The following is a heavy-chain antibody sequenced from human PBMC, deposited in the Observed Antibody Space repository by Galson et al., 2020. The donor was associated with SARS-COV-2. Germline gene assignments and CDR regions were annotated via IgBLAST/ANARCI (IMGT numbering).Heavy chain of an antibody. J-gene: IGHJ6*02. CDR3: ARGPRGTYYDSPYGMDV. V-gene: IGHV3-72*01. D-gene: IGHD3-22*01. Sequence: GESLKISCAASGFSFSDHYMDWVRQAPGKGLEWVGRARDRGKSYTTFYATSVQGRFTISRDDSKNSVYLQMNSLIIDDTAVYYCARGPRGTYYDSPYGMDVWGQGTRSSSP. CDR1: GFSFSDHY. CDR2: ARDRGKSYTT.